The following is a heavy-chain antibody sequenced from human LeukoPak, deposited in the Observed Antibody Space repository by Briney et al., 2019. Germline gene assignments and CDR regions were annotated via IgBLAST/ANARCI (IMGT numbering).Heavy chain of an antibody. V-gene: IGHV4-59*01. CDR1: GGSISSYY. D-gene: IGHD3-3*01. CDR3: TRVSDFWSGYTAQLFDY. Sequence: SETPSLTCTVSGGSISSYYWSWIRQPPGKGLEWIGYIYYSGSTNYNPSLKSRVTISVDTSKNQFSLKLSSVTAADTAVYYCTRVSDFWSGYTAQLFDYWGRGTLVTVSS. CDR2: IYYSGST. J-gene: IGHJ4*02.